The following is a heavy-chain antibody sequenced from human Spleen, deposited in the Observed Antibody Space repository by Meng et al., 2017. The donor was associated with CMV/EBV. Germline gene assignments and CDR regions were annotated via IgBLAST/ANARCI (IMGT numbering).Heavy chain of an antibody. Sequence: ASVNVSCKASGYSFTGYYMHWVRQVPGQGLEWMGIINPSGSSTIYAQKFQGRVTMTRDTSTSTVYMELSSLRSEDTAVYYCASTGAMIYYGMDVWGQGTTVTVSS. V-gene: IGHV1-46*01. D-gene: IGHD3-16*01. CDR1: GYSFTGYY. J-gene: IGHJ6*02. CDR3: ASTGAMIYYGMDV. CDR2: INPSGSST.